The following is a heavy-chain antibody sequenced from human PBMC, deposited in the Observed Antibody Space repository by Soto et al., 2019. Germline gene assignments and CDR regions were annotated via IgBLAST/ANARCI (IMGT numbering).Heavy chain of an antibody. Sequence: QVQLVESGGGVVQPGGSLRLSCAGSGFNFNNCGMYWVRQAPGKGLEWVAFISFQGTNDYYAEAVKGRFTISKDYSKKMLFLKITSLGADDTVMYYCVKLMFDHDSSGFPGDYWGQGTLVTVS. J-gene: IGHJ4*02. CDR2: ISFQGTND. CDR3: VKLMFDHDSSGFPGDY. V-gene: IGHV3-30*18. CDR1: GFNFNNCG. D-gene: IGHD3-22*01.